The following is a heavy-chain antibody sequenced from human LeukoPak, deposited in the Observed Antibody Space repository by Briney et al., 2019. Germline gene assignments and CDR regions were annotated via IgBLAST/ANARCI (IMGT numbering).Heavy chain of an antibody. CDR3: ASVRVGASKLAEYIEY. J-gene: IGHJ1*01. CDR1: GGSISSYF. CDR2: MYYSGST. D-gene: IGHD1-26*01. Sequence: KPSETLSLTCTVSGGSISSYFWSWLRQPPGEGLEYIGYMYYSGSTNYSPSLQSRATISVDTSRNQVSLRLRSVTAADTAVYYCASVRVGASKLAEYIEYWGQGTLVTVSA. V-gene: IGHV4-59*01.